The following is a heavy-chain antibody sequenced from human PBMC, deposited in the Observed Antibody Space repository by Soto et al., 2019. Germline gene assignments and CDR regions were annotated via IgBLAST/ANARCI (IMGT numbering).Heavy chain of an antibody. CDR1: GGSISSYY. Sequence: QVQLQESGPGLVKPSETLSLTCTVSGGSISSYYWSWIRQPPGKGLEWIGYIYYSGSTNYNPSLMSXXTXSXXTSKNQFSMKLSSVTAADTAVYYCARVGSSSWPDYWGQGTLVTVSS. D-gene: IGHD6-13*01. V-gene: IGHV4-59*01. CDR3: ARVGSSSWPDY. J-gene: IGHJ4*02. CDR2: IYYSGST.